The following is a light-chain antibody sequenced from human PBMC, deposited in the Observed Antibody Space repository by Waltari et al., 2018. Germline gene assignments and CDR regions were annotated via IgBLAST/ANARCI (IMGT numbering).Light chain of an antibody. CDR2: DVS. CDR1: SSDVGNYNY. V-gene: IGLV2-14*01. Sequence: QSALTQPASVSGSPGQSITISCTGTSSDVGNYNYVSWYQQHPGKAPKVMIYDVSKRSSGVSNRFSGSKSGNAASLTISGLQAEDEADYYCSSYASTNTFVFGTGTEVAVL. CDR3: SSYASTNTFV. J-gene: IGLJ1*01.